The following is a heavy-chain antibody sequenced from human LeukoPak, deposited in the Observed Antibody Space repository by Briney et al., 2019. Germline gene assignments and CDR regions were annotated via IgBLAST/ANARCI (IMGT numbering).Heavy chain of an antibody. V-gene: IGHV3-30*02. J-gene: IGHJ3*02. D-gene: IGHD6-19*01. CDR1: GFTFSNYG. CDR2: IRYDGSNK. Sequence: GGSLRLSCAASGFTFSNYGMHWVRQAPGKGLEWVAFIRYDGSNKYYTDSVKGRFTISRDNSKNTLYLQMNSLRVEETAVYYCAKDRQWLVDAFDIWGQGTMVIISS. CDR3: AKDRQWLVDAFDI.